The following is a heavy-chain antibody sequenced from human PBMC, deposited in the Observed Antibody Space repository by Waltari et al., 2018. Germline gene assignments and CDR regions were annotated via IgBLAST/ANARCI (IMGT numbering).Heavy chain of an antibody. V-gene: IGHV3-64*01. Sequence: EVLLVDSGGDLVQPGGSVRLSCAASGFTFTTFTIPWVRQAQGKGLEFVSAITGNGYTTYYANSVKGRFTISRDNSKNTVYLQMGSLRPDDMAVYYCARERSYYYFDLWAQGTLVTVSS. CDR3: ARERSYYYFDL. J-gene: IGHJ4*02. D-gene: IGHD1-26*01. CDR2: ITGNGYTT. CDR1: GFTFTTFT.